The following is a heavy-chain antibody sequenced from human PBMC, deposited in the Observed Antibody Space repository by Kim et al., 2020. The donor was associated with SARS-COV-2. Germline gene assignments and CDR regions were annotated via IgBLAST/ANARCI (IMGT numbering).Heavy chain of an antibody. CDR3: ARYYGSGKYSVDY. D-gene: IGHD3-10*01. CDR2: INEDGRI. CDR1: GESFSEYY. Sequence: SETLSLTCGVEGESFSEYYWLWIRQPPGKRLEWIGEINEDGRITYNPSLESRVTISTDTSKNQLSLKLRSMTAADTAVYYCARYYGSGKYSVDYWGQGTLVTVSS. V-gene: IGHV4-34*01. J-gene: IGHJ4*02.